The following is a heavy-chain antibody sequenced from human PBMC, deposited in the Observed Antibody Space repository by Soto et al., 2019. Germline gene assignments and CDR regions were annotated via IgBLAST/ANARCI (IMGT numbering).Heavy chain of an antibody. CDR2: IKSKIDGGTT. CDR1: GFTFSSAW. CDR3: TTYDYVSAGDRIRWAY. Sequence: EVQLVESGGGLVKPGGSLRLSCAASGFTFSSAWMSWVRQAPGKGLEWVARIKSKIDGGTTDYAAPVRGRFTISRDDSKNTLYLQMDSLQIEDTAVYYCTTYDYVSAGDRIRWAYWGQGALVTVSS. D-gene: IGHD3-16*01. J-gene: IGHJ4*02. V-gene: IGHV3-15*01.